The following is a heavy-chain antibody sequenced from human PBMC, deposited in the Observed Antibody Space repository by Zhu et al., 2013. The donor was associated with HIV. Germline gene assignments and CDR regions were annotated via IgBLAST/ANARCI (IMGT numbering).Heavy chain of an antibody. Sequence: QVQLVQSGAEVKKPGASVKVSCKASGYTFTGYYMHWVRQAPGQGLEWMGWINPNSGGVNYAQKFRGRITMTTDSSMFTADMELRSLRSDDTAVYFCARSFLGYSDPSVFDFWGQGTLVTVSS. D-gene: IGHD5-18*01. CDR1: GYTFTGYY. CDR2: INPNSGGV. V-gene: IGHV1-2*02. CDR3: ARSFLGYSDPSVFDF. J-gene: IGHJ4*02.